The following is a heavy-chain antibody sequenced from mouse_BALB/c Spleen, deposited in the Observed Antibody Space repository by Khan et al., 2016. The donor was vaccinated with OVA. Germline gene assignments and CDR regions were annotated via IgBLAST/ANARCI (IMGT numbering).Heavy chain of an antibody. CDR2: ISYSGVT. CDR1: GYSITSGYA. Sequence: EVQLVESGPGLVKPSQSLSLTCTVTGYSITSGYAWNWIRQFPGNKLEWMGYISYSGVTSYTPSLKSRISITRDTSKNQFFLQLNSVTTEDTATYCCARGNYYGYYFDYWGQGTTLTVSS. D-gene: IGHD1-1*01. V-gene: IGHV3-2*02. J-gene: IGHJ2*01. CDR3: ARGNYYGYYFDY.